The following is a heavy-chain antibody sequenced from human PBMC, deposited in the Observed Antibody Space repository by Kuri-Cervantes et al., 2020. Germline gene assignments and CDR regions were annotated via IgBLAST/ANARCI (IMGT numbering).Heavy chain of an antibody. CDR3: ARTAYCNGGHCHYYFDN. CDR2: INSDGRTT. Sequence: LSLTCAASGFTFSNYWMHWVRQVPRKGLVWVARINSDGRTTTYADSVKGRFTISRGNARNTLYLHMNSLTAEDTALYYCARTAYCNGGHCHYYFDNWGQGALVTVSS. J-gene: IGHJ4*02. D-gene: IGHD2-8*01. V-gene: IGHV3-74*01. CDR1: GFTFSNYW.